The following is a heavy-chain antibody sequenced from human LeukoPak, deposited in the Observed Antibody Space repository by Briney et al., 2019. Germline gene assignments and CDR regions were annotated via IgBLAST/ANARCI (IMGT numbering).Heavy chain of an antibody. D-gene: IGHD3-16*02. J-gene: IGHJ5*02. CDR3: ARLDVPGSYRPKGRAWFDP. CDR2: INHSGST. Sequence: SETLSLTCAVYGGSFSGYYWSWIRQPPGKGLEWIGEINHSGSTNYNPSLKSRVTISVDTSKNQFSLKLSSVTAADTAVYYCARLDVPGSYRPKGRAWFDPWGQGTLVTVSS. V-gene: IGHV4-34*01. CDR1: GGSFSGYY.